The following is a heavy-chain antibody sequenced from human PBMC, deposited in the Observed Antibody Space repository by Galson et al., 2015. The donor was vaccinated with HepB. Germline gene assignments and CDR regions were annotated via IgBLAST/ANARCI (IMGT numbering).Heavy chain of an antibody. Sequence: SLRLSCAGSGFTFSGYAMGWVRQAPGKGLEWVSSISASTTSTFYADSVKGRFTISRDNSKNTLFLQMNSLRAEDSAVYYCAYCSGGSCYSHGSDIRGQGTAVTVSS. V-gene: IGHV3-23*01. CDR3: AYCSGGSCYSHGSDI. CDR1: GFTFSGYA. J-gene: IGHJ3*02. D-gene: IGHD2-15*01. CDR2: ISASTTST.